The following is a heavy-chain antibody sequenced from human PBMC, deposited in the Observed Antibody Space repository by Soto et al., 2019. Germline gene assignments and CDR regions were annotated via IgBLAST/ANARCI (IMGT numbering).Heavy chain of an antibody. CDR2: IYYSGST. Sequence: PSETLSLTCTVSGGSISSYYWSWIRQPPGKGLEWIGYIYYSGSTNYNPSLKSRVTISVDTSKNQFSLKLNSVTAADTAVYYCARHVYCSGGSCYYFDYWGQGTLVTVSS. J-gene: IGHJ4*02. D-gene: IGHD2-15*01. CDR3: ARHVYCSGGSCYYFDY. CDR1: GGSISSYY. V-gene: IGHV4-59*08.